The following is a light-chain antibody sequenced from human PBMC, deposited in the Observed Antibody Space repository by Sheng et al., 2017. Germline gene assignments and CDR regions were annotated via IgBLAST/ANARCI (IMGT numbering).Light chain of an antibody. CDR3: QQYQHWPPYT. J-gene: IGKJ2*01. V-gene: IGKV4-1*01. CDR2: WAS. CDR1: QSVSYSSNNKNY. Sequence: DIVMTQSPDSLAVSLGERATINCKSSQSVSYSSNNKNYLAWYQQKPGQPPRLLLYWASTRESGVPDRFSGSGSGTDFTLTISDLQSEDFGVYYCQQYQHWPPYTFGQGTKLEIK.